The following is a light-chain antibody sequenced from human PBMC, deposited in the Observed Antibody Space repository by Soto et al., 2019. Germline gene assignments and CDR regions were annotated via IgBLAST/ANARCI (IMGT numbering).Light chain of an antibody. CDR2: GAS. CDR1: QSVSSSY. CDR3: QQYANSPIT. J-gene: IGKJ5*01. Sequence: IVMTQIPAPLSVFPGEKAPLSCRASQSVSSSYLAWYQQKPGQAPRLLIYGASSRATGIPDRFFGSGSGTDFTLTLNRLEPEDFAVYYCQQYANSPITFGQGTRLEIK. V-gene: IGKV3-20*01.